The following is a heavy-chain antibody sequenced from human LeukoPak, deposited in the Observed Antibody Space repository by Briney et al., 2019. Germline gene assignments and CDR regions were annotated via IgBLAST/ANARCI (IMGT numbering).Heavy chain of an antibody. Sequence: SETLSLTCTVSGGSISSSSYYWSWIRQPPGKGLEWIGYIYYSGSTNYNPSLKSRVTISVDTSKNQFSLKLSSMTAADTAVYYCARGDYGVQIDYWGQGTLVTVSS. CDR2: IYYSGST. CDR3: ARGDYGVQIDY. D-gene: IGHD4-17*01. V-gene: IGHV4-61*01. CDR1: GGSISSSSYY. J-gene: IGHJ4*02.